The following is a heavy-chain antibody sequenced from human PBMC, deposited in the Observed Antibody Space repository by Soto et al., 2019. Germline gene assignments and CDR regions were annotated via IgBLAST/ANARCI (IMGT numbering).Heavy chain of an antibody. CDR1: GYTLTELS. J-gene: IGHJ6*02. V-gene: IGHV1-24*01. CDR3: ATVFSGFRSTSCYFNPVLSYYGMAV. CDR2: FDPEDGET. Sequence: ASVKVSCKVSGYTLTELSMHWVRQAPGKGLEWMGGFDPEDGETIYAQKFQGRVTMTEDTSTDTAYMELSSRRSEDTAVYYCATVFSGFRSTSCYFNPVLSYYGMAVGGQGTTVPVSS. D-gene: IGHD2-2*01.